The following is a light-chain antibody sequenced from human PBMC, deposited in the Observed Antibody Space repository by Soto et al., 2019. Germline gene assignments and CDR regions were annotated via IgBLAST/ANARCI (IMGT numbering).Light chain of an antibody. V-gene: IGKV3-15*01. Sequence: VMTQSPATLSVSPGGRATLSCRASHSVSTNVAWYQQIPGQAPRILIYGASTRATGVPARFSGSGSGTEFTLTISSLQSEDFAVYYCQQYDNWPLYTFGQGTKLEIK. CDR3: QQYDNWPLYT. CDR2: GAS. CDR1: HSVSTN. J-gene: IGKJ2*01.